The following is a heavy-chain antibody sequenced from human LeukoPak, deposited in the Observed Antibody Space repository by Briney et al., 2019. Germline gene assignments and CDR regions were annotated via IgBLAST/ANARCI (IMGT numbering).Heavy chain of an antibody. CDR3: ARGRDYGDYLGAFDI. D-gene: IGHD4-17*01. CDR1: GGSISSYY. CDR2: IYYSGST. J-gene: IGHJ3*02. V-gene: IGHV4-59*01. Sequence: PSETLSLTCTVSGGSISSYYWSWIRQPPGKGLEWIGYIYYSGSTNCNPSLKSRVTISVDTSKNQFSLKLSSVTAADTAVYYCARGRDYGDYLGAFDIWGQGTMVTVSS.